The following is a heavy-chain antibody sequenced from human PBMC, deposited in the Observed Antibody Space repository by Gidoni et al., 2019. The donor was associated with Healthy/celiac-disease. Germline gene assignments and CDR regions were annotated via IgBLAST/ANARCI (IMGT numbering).Heavy chain of an antibody. CDR3: ARDEFVAGAIDY. D-gene: IGHD6-19*01. Sequence: EVQLVESGGGLVQPGGSLRLSCPASGVTFSSHSMNWVRQAPGKGLEWVSYISSSSSTIYYADSVKGRFTISRDNAKNSLYLQMNSLRAEDTAVYYCARDEFVAGAIDYWGQGTLVTVSS. CDR1: GVTFSSHS. CDR2: ISSSSSTI. J-gene: IGHJ4*02. V-gene: IGHV3-48*01.